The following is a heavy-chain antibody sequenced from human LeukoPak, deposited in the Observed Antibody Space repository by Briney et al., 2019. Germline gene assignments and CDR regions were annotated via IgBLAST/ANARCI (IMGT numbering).Heavy chain of an antibody. CDR2: ISYDGSNK. J-gene: IGHJ4*02. CDR1: GFTFSSYG. D-gene: IGHD6-13*01. CDR3: AKDILAAGLFFDY. V-gene: IGHV3-30*18. Sequence: GGSLRLSCAASGFTFSSYGMHWVRQAPGKGLEWVAVISYDGSNKYYADSVKGRFTISRDNAKNSLFLQMNNLRAEDTAVYYCAKDILAAGLFFDYWGQGALVTVSS.